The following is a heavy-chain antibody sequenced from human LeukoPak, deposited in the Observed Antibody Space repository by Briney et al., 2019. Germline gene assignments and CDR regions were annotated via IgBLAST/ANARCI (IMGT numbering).Heavy chain of an antibody. CDR3: ARADTYYDFWSGYHEGFDP. D-gene: IGHD3-3*01. CDR1: GFTFSDYY. J-gene: IGHJ5*02. CDR2: NSSSGSTI. Sequence: GGSLRLSCAASGFTFSDYYMSWIRQAPGKGLEWVSYNSSSGSTIYYADSVKGRFTICRDNAKNSLYLQMNSLRAEDTAVYYCARADTYYDFWSGYHEGFDPWGQGTLVTVSS. V-gene: IGHV3-11*01.